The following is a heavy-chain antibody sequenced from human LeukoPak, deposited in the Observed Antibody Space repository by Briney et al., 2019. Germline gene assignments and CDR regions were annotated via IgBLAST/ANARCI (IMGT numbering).Heavy chain of an antibody. V-gene: IGHV3-48*02. CDR2: IFTTSSSI. J-gene: IGHJ3*02. CDR3: ASEGSYYDSGGRHAFDI. CDR1: GFTFSNYN. D-gene: IGHD3-22*01. Sequence: PGGSLRLSCAASGFTFSNYNMNWVRQAPGKGLEWVSLIFTTSSSIYYTDSVKGLFTISRDNAKNSLFMQMVSLRDEDTAVYYCASEGSYYDSGGRHAFDIWRQGTMVTVS.